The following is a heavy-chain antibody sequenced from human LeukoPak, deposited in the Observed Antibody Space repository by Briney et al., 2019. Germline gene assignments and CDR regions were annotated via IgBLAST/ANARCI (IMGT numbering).Heavy chain of an antibody. J-gene: IGHJ6*03. CDR2: MNPNSGNT. Sequence: ASVKVSCKVSGYTFTSYDINWVRQATGQGLEWMGWMNPNSGNTGNAQKFQGRVTMTRNTSISTAYMELSSLGSEDTAVYYCAREGVAGQGYYYYYYMDVWGKGTTVTVSS. CDR1: GYTFTSYD. V-gene: IGHV1-8*01. D-gene: IGHD2-15*01. CDR3: AREGVAGQGYYYYYYMDV.